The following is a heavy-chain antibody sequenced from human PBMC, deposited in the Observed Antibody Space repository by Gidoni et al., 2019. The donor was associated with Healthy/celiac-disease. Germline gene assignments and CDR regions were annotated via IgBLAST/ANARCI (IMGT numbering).Heavy chain of an antibody. CDR2: ISSSSSNI. J-gene: IGHJ6*02. V-gene: IGHV3-48*01. CDR1: GFPFSSYS. CDR3: ARYPATISGGMDV. Sequence: EVQLVASGGGLVQPGGSLRLSCAASGFPFSSYSMTWVRKAPGKLMEWVSYISSSSSNIYYADSVKGRFTITRDNAKNSLYLQMNSLRAEDTAVYYCARYPATISGGMDVWGQGTTVTVSS. D-gene: IGHD5-12*01.